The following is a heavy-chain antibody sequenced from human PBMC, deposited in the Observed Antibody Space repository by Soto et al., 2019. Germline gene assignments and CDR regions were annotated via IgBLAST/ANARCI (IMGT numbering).Heavy chain of an antibody. D-gene: IGHD2-2*02. V-gene: IGHV1-3*04. J-gene: IGHJ3*02. Sequence: ASVKVSCKASGYPFTNYAMHWVRQAPGQRLEWMGWINTGNGDTKYSQKFQGRVTITRDASASTAYMELSSLESEDTTVYYCARDKGYADNCYNDAFDIWGQGTMVPVSS. CDR2: INTGNGDT. CDR3: ARDKGYADNCYNDAFDI. CDR1: GYPFTNYA.